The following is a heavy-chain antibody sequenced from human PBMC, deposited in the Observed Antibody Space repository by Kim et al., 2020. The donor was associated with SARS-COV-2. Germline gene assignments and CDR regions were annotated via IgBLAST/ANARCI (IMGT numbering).Heavy chain of an antibody. CDR3: ARIGVVPAAIRAFDI. J-gene: IGHJ3*02. Sequence: PSFQGHVTISADKSISTAYLQWSSLKASDTAMYYCARIGVVPAAIRAFDIWGQGTMVTVSS. D-gene: IGHD2-2*01. V-gene: IGHV5-10-1*01.